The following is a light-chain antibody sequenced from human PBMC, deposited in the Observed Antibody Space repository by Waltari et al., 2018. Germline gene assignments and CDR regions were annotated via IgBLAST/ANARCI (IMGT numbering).Light chain of an antibody. J-gene: IGLJ3*02. CDR2: STN. V-gene: IGLV7-43*01. CDR3: LLFYTDPQWV. CDR1: TGPVTSGHY. Sequence: QTVVTQEPSLTVSPGGTVTLTCASSTGPVTSGHYPHWFQQKPGQAPRALIYSTNYKPSWTPARFSGSLLGGKAALTLSGVQPEDEADYYCLLFYTDPQWVFGGGTRLTVL.